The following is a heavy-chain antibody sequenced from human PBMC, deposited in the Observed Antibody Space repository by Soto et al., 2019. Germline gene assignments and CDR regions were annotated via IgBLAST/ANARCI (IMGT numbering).Heavy chain of an antibody. CDR2: ISGYNGNT. Sequence: ASVKVSCKASGYTFSNFGLSWVRQAPGQGLEWMGWISGYNGNTNSAERFQGRVTMTIDTSTSTAYMDLRSLTSDDTAVYYCARVIPGVEAWFDPWGQGTLVTVSS. D-gene: IGHD2-2*01. CDR1: GYTFSNFG. V-gene: IGHV1-18*01. J-gene: IGHJ5*02. CDR3: ARVIPGVEAWFDP.